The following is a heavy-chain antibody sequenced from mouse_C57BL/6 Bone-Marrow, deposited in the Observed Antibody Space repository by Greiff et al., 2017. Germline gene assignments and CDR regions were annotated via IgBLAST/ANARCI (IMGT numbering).Heavy chain of an antibody. J-gene: IGHJ3*01. Sequence: VQLKESGPELVKPGASVKISCKASGYSFTDYNMNWVKQSHGKSLEWIGVINPNYGTTSYNQKFKGKATLTVDKSSSTAYMQLNSLTSEDSAVYYCARESEYEVLFAYWGQGTMVTVSA. V-gene: IGHV1-39*01. CDR2: INPNYGTT. CDR3: ARESEYEVLFAY. D-gene: IGHD2-4*01. CDR1: GYSFTDYN.